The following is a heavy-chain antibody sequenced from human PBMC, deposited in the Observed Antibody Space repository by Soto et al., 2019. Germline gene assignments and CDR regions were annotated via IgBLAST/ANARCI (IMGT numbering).Heavy chain of an antibody. J-gene: IGHJ4*02. D-gene: IGHD6-13*01. CDR3: ARRAISGEGSSWYY. V-gene: IGHV4-39*01. CDR1: GGSISSSSYY. CDR2: IYYSGST. Sequence: SETLSLTCTVSGGSISSSSYYWGWIRQPPGKGLEWIGSIYYSGSTYYNPSLKSRVTISVDTSKNQFSLKRSSVTAADTAVYYCARRAISGEGSSWYYWGQGTLVTVSS.